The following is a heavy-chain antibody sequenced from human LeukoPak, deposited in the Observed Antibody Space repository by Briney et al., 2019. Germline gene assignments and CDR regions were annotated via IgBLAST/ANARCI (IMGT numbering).Heavy chain of an antibody. J-gene: IGHJ3*02. CDR3: AREGAGGFDI. V-gene: IGHV3-53*01. CDR2: IFSGNST. Sequence: GGSLRLSCAASGVTVRSNYMNWVRQAPGKGLEWVALIFSGNSTYYADSVKGRFTISRDNSKNTLFLQMNSLRAEDTAVYYCAREGAGGFDIWGQGTMVTVSS. D-gene: IGHD3-16*01. CDR1: GVTVRSNY.